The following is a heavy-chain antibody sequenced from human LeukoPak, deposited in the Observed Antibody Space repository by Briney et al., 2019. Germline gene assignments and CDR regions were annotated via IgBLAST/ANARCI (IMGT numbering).Heavy chain of an antibody. CDR3: ARSPDDFWSGYENWFDP. CDR2: ISAYNGNT. Sequence: GASVKVSCKASGYTFTSYGISWVRQAPGQGLEWMGWISAYNGNTNYAQKLQGRVTMTRNTSISTAYMELSSLRSEDTAVYYCARSPDDFWSGYENWFDPWGQGTLVTVSS. V-gene: IGHV1-18*01. D-gene: IGHD3-3*01. J-gene: IGHJ5*02. CDR1: GYTFTSYG.